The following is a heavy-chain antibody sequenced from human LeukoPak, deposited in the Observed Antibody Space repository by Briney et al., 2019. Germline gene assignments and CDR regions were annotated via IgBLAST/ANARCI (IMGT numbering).Heavy chain of an antibody. CDR2: ISGSGRTI. CDR1: GFMFNMYD. J-gene: IGHJ4*02. Sequence: PGGSLRLSCAASGFMFNMYDINWVRQAPGKGLEWVSYISGSGRTIYYADSVKGRFTISRDNAKKSLYLQMNSLRAEDTAVYFCARVLGTGTTNDYWGQGILVTVSS. D-gene: IGHD1-1*01. V-gene: IGHV3-48*03. CDR3: ARVLGTGTTNDY.